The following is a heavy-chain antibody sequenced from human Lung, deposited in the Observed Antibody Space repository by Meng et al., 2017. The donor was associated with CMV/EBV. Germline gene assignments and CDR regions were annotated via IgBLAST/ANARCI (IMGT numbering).Heavy chain of an antibody. Sequence: SCVVSRVTFRNYAMHWVRQAPGKGPEWVAVISSDGQNKYYADSVKGRFAISRDNLRSTLYLQLSSLRLEDTAVYDCATYSRAPAALLAYFNYWGQGTXVTDCS. V-gene: IGHV3-30*09. J-gene: IGHJ4*02. CDR1: RVTFRNYA. D-gene: IGHD2-2*01. CDR2: ISSDGQNK. CDR3: ATYSRAPAALLAYFNY.